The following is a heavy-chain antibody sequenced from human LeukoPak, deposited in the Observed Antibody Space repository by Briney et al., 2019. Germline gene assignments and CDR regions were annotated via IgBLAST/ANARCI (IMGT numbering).Heavy chain of an antibody. V-gene: IGHV4-39*07. J-gene: IGHJ4*02. Sequence: SETLSLTCTVSGGSISSSSYYWGWIRQPPGKGLEWIGSIDYSGTTSYNPPLKSRVTISVDTSRNQFSLKLSSVTAADTAVCYCARGGGYDFPFDYWGQGPLVTVSS. D-gene: IGHD5-12*01. CDR1: GGSISSSSYY. CDR2: IDYSGTT. CDR3: ARGGGYDFPFDY.